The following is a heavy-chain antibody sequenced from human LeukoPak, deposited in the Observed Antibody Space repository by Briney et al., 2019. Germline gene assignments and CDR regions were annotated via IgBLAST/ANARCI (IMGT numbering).Heavy chain of an antibody. CDR2: IGHDGTKI. CDR1: GFTFSTHG. V-gene: IGHV3-33*01. D-gene: IGHD3-10*01. J-gene: IGHJ4*02. Sequence: GGSLRLSCAASGFTFSTHGMHWVRQAPGKGLEWVAFIGHDGTKIYYADSVQGRFTISRDNAKNSLYLQMNSLRAEDTAIYYCARIYYFGDNNWRYFDNWGQGTLVTVSS. CDR3: ARIYYFGDNNWRYFDN.